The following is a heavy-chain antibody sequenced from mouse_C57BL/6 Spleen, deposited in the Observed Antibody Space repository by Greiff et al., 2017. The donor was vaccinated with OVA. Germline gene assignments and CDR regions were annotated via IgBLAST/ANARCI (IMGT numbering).Heavy chain of an antibody. CDR1: GFNIKDDY. CDR2: IDPENGDT. V-gene: IGHV14-4*01. J-gene: IGHJ2*01. Sequence: EVKLMESGAELVRPGASVKLSCTASGFNIKDDYMHWVKQRPEQGLEWIGWIDPENGDTEYASKFQGKATITADTSSNTAYLQLSSLTSEDTAVYYCTRATRYYFDYWGQGTTLTVSS. CDR3: TRATRYYFDY. D-gene: IGHD3-1*01.